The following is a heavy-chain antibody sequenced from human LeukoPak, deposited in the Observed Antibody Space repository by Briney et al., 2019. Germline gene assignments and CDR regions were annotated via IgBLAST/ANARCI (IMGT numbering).Heavy chain of an antibody. CDR1: GGSFSGYY. Sequence: ETLSLTCAVYGGSFSGYYWSWIRQPPGKGLEWIGEINHNGSTNYNPSLKSRVTISVDTSKNQFSLKLSSVTAADTAVYYCARAEGPDFDYWGQGTLVTVSS. J-gene: IGHJ4*02. CDR2: INHNGST. CDR3: ARAEGPDFDY. V-gene: IGHV4-34*01.